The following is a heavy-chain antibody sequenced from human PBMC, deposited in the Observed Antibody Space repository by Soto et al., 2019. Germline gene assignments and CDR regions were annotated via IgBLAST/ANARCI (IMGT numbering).Heavy chain of an antibody. D-gene: IGHD3-22*01. J-gene: IGHJ4*02. Sequence: GGSLRLSSEAPGFPFSSYSMTWVRQAPGQGLECVSSISSSGRYIYYADSVKGRFTISRDNAQNSVYLHLTSLRAEDTAVYYCTIYYYDSDGLREMDYWGQGALVTVSS. V-gene: IGHV3-21*01. CDR2: ISSSGRYI. CDR1: GFPFSSYS. CDR3: TIYYYDSDGLREMDY.